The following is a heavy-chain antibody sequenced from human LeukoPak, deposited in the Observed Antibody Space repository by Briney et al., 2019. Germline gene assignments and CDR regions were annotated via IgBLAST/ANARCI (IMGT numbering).Heavy chain of an antibody. CDR1: GFTFSSYS. V-gene: IGHV3-21*01. CDR2: ISSSSSYI. CDR3: ARDPTRRLAAGTDDS. Sequence: PGGSLRPSCAASGFTFSSYSMNWVRQAPGKGLEWVSSISSSSSYIYYADSVKGRFTISRDNAKNSLYLQMNSLRAEDTAVYYCARDPTRRLAAGTDDSWGQGTLVTVSS. D-gene: IGHD6-13*01. J-gene: IGHJ4*02.